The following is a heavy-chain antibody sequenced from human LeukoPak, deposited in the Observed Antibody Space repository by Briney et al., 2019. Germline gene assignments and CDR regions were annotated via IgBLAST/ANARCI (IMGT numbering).Heavy chain of an antibody. CDR2: INPNSGGT. CDR3: ARRAVPAARDWFDP. V-gene: IGHV1-2*02. J-gene: IGHJ5*02. CDR1: GYTFTGYY. Sequence: ASVKVSCKASGYTFTGYYMHWVRQAPGQGLEWMGWINPNSGGTNYAQKFQGRVTMTRDTSISTAYMELSRLRSDDTAVYYCARRAVPAARDWFDPWGQGTLVTVSS. D-gene: IGHD2-2*01.